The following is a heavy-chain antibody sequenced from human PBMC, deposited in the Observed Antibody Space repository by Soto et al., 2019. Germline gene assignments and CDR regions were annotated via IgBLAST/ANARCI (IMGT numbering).Heavy chain of an antibody. V-gene: IGHV3-74*01. D-gene: IGHD3-9*01. Sequence: EVQLVESGGGLVQPGGSLRLSCAASGFTFSSYWMHWVRQAPGKGLVWVSRINSDGSSASYADSVKGRFTISRDNAKNTVDLQMNRVSAEDTGVYYGARGLTYNDVLTGYYSPFYYRDVWGKGTTVTVSS. CDR3: ARGLTYNDVLTGYYSPFYYRDV. J-gene: IGHJ6*03. CDR2: INSDGSSA. CDR1: GFTFSSYW.